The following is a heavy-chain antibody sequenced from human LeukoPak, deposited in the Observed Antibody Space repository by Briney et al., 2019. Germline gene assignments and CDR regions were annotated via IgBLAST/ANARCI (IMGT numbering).Heavy chain of an antibody. CDR2: INPSGGST. V-gene: IGHV1-46*01. D-gene: IGHD3-10*01. J-gene: IGHJ4*02. Sequence: ASVKVSCKASGYTFTGYYMHWVRQAPGQGLEWMGIINPSGGSTSYAQKFQGRVTMTRDTSTSTVYMELSSLRSEDTAVYYCTRDLYGSGTVEPGWGQGTLVTVSS. CDR3: TRDLYGSGTVEPG. CDR1: GYTFTGYY.